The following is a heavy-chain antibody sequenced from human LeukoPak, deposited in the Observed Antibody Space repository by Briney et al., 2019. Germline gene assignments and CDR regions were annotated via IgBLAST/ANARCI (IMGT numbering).Heavy chain of an antibody. D-gene: IGHD6-19*01. J-gene: IGHJ6*03. Sequence: GGSLRLSCAASGFTFSSYWMHWVRQAPGKGLVWVSRINSDGSSTSYADSVKGRFTISRDNAKNTLYLQMNSLRAEDTAVYYCARDHLSSGSSPDYYYYYYMDVWGKGTTVTISS. CDR1: GFTFSSYW. CDR3: ARDHLSSGSSPDYYYYYYMDV. V-gene: IGHV3-74*01. CDR2: INSDGSST.